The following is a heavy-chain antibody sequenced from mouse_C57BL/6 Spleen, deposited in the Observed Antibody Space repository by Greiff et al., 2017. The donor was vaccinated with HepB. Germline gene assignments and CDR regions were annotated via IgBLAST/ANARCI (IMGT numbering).Heavy chain of an antibody. CDR3: GRRGLRQNMDD. J-gene: IGHJ2*01. Sequence: EVKLVESGGGLVKPGGSLKLSCAASGFTFSDYGMHWVRQAPEKGLEWVAYISSGSSTIYYADTGKGRFTISRENAKNTLFLQMTSLRSEDTAMYYWGRRGLRQNMDDGGKGTTRTVSS. CDR2: ISSGSSTI. CDR1: GFTFSDYG. D-gene: IGHD2-4*01. V-gene: IGHV5-17*01.